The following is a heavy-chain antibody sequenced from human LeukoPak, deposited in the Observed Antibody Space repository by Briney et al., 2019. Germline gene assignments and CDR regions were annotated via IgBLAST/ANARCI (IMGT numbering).Heavy chain of an antibody. D-gene: IGHD6-19*01. J-gene: IGHJ3*02. Sequence: QPGGSLRLSCAASGFTFSSYGMHWVRQAPGKGLEWVAFIRYDGSNKYYADSVKGRFTISRDNSKNTLYLQMNSLRAEDTAVYYCAKDGIFEAVGRAFDIWGQGTMVTVSS. CDR2: IRYDGSNK. CDR3: AKDGIFEAVGRAFDI. V-gene: IGHV3-30*02. CDR1: GFTFSSYG.